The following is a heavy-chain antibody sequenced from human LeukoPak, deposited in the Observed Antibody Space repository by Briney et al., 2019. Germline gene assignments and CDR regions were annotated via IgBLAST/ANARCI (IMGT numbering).Heavy chain of an antibody. J-gene: IGHJ4*02. CDR1: GFTFSSYS. V-gene: IGHV3-30*18. D-gene: IGHD6-19*01. CDR3: AKELSSGRTY. CDR2: ISYDGSNK. Sequence: PGGSLRLSCAASGFTFSSYSMHWVRQAPGKGLEWVAVISYDGSNKYYADSVKGRFTISRDNSKNTLYLQMNSLRAEDTAVYYCAKELSSGRTYWGQGTLVTVSS.